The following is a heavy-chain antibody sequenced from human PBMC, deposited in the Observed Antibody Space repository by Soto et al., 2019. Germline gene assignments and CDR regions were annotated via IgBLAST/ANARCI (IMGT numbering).Heavy chain of an antibody. CDR2: IWHDGNNK. CDR1: GFTFSNYG. D-gene: IGHD1-26*01. J-gene: IGHJ6*02. Sequence: PGGSLRLSCAASGFTFSNYGMHWVRQAPGKGLEWVANIWHDGNNKYYADSVRGRFIISRDNAKNTLYLQMNSLRAEDTALYYCANGLVGASASYGLDVWGQGTPVTVSS. V-gene: IGHV3-33*06. CDR3: ANGLVGASASYGLDV.